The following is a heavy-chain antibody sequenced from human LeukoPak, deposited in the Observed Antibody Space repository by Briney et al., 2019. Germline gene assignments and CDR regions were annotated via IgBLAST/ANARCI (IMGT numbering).Heavy chain of an antibody. V-gene: IGHV3-7*01. CDR1: GFTFSSYW. J-gene: IGHJ4*02. CDR2: IKQDGSEK. D-gene: IGHD5-18*01. Sequence: GGSLRLSCAASGFTFSSYWMSWVRQAPGKGLECVANIKQDGSEKYYVDSVKGRFTISRDNAKNSLYLQMNSLRAEDTAVYYCARVQRGYSYGLDYWGQGTLVTVSS. CDR3: ARVQRGYSYGLDY.